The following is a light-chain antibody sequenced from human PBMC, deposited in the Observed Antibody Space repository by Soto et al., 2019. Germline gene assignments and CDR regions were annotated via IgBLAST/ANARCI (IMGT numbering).Light chain of an antibody. V-gene: IGLV1-40*01. CDR2: GNS. CDR3: QSYDSSLSGYV. Sequence: VLTQPPSVSGAPGQRVTLSCTGSSSNIGAGYDVHWYQQLPGTAPKLLIYGNSNRPSGVPDRFSGSKSGTSASLAITGLQAEDEADYYCQSYDSSLSGYVFGTGTSSPS. J-gene: IGLJ1*01. CDR1: SSNIGAGYD.